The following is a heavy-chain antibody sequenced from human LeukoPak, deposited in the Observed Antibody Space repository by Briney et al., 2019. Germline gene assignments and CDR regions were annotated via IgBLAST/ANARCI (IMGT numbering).Heavy chain of an antibody. J-gene: IGHJ4*02. CDR2: IYYSGST. Sequence: SETLSLTCTVSGASINTYYWSWIRQPPGKGLEWIGYIYYSGSTNYNPSLKSRVTISVDTSKNQFSLKLSSVTAADTAVYYCARHSGGDFLFDYWGQGTLVTVSS. V-gene: IGHV4-59*08. D-gene: IGHD3-10*01. CDR3: ARHSGGDFLFDY. CDR1: GASINTYY.